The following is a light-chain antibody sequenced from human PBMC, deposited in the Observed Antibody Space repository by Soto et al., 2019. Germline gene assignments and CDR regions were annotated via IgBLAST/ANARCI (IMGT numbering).Light chain of an antibody. V-gene: IGLV1-44*01. CDR2: NTY. J-gene: IGLJ3*02. Sequence: SALTQPPSASGTPGQRVIISCSGSSSNLGSNSGNWYQQLPGTAPKLLIYNTYQRPLGVPDRFSGSKSGTSASLAISGLQSEDEGDYFCAAWDDSLNGPVFGGGTKLTVL. CDR3: AAWDDSLNGPV. CDR1: SSNLGSNS.